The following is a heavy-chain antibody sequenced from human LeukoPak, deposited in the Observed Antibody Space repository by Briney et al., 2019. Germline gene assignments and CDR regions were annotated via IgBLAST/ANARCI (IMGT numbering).Heavy chain of an antibody. CDR2: IYYSGST. CDR1: GGSISDGGYY. V-gene: IGHV4-31*03. Sequence: PSQTLSLTCTVSGGSISDGGYYRSWIRQRPGKGLEWIGYIYYSGSTYYNPSLKSRVTISVDTSKNQFSLNLSSVTAADTAVYYCARDPRGDNWFDPWGQGTLVTVSS. CDR3: ARDPRGDNWFDP. J-gene: IGHJ5*02. D-gene: IGHD3-10*01.